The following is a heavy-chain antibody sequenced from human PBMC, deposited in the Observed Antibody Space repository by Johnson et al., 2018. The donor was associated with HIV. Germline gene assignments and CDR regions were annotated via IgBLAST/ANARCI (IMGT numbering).Heavy chain of an antibody. V-gene: IGHV3-30*04. J-gene: IGHJ3*02. CDR1: GFTFSSYA. Sequence: QVQLVESGGGVVQPGRSLRLSCAASGFTFSSYAMHWVRKAPGKGLEWVAVISYDGSNKYYADSVRGRFTISRDNSKNKLYLQMNSLRTEETTIFYCARVGQQGSAFDIWGRGTMVTVSS. D-gene: IGHD6-13*01. CDR2: ISYDGSNK. CDR3: ARVGQQGSAFDI.